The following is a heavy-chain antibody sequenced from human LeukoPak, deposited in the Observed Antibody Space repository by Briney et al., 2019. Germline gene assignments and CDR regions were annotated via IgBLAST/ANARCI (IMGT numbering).Heavy chain of an antibody. CDR1: GFTFSSYA. CDR2: IYRGGSP. J-gene: IGHJ4*02. D-gene: IGHD5-18*01. Sequence: GGSLRLSCAASGFTFSSYAMSWVRQAPGKGLEWVSLIYRGGSPDYTDSVKGRFTISRDNSKNTLYLQMNSLRAEDTAVYYCAGSYKGYYFDYWGQGTLVTVSS. CDR3: AGSYKGYYFDY. V-gene: IGHV3-53*01.